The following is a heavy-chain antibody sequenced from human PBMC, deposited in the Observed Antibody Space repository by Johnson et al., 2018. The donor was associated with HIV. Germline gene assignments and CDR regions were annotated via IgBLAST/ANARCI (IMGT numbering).Heavy chain of an antibody. CDR2: ISYDGKNK. J-gene: IGHJ3*02. CDR1: GFTFSSYT. Sequence: QVQLVESGGGVVQPGRSLRLSCAASGFTFSSYTMHWVRQAPGKGLEWVAVISYDGKNKDYADSVKGRFTISRDNSKKTLYLQMNSLRAEDTAVYYCARDRRDDFWSGYSHGFDIWGQGTMVTVSS. V-gene: IGHV3-30*04. CDR3: ARDRRDDFWSGYSHGFDI. D-gene: IGHD3-3*01.